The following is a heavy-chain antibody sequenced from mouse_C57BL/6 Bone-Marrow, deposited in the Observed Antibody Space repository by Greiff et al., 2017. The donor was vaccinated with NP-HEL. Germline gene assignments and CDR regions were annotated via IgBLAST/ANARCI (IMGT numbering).Heavy chain of an antibody. V-gene: IGHV5-17*01. CDR2: ISSGSSTI. J-gene: IGHJ3*01. D-gene: IGHD2-5*01. Sequence: EVQLVESGGGLVKPGGSLKLSCAASGFTFSDYGMHWVRQAPEKGLEWVAYISSGSSTIYYADTVKGRFTISRDNAKNTLFLQMTSLRSEDTGMYYCARRRYSNWFAYWGQGTLVTVSA. CDR3: ARRRYSNWFAY. CDR1: GFTFSDYG.